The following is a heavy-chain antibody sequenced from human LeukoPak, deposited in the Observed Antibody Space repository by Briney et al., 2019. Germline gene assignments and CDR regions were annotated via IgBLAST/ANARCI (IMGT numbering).Heavy chain of an antibody. J-gene: IGHJ5*02. CDR1: GFNFGGFA. CDR2: ILASGTT. Sequence: GGSLRLSCAASGFNFGGFAMAWVRQTPGRGLEWVSGILASGTTYYADSVKGRFTISRDNSNNILFLQMNSLRVDDTAVYFCAKDLSFGDGRWEFDPWGPGTRVTV. V-gene: IGHV3-23*01. CDR3: AKDLSFGDGRWEFDP. D-gene: IGHD3-10*01.